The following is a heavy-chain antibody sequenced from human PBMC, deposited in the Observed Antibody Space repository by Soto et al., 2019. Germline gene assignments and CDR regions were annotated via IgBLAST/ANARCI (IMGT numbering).Heavy chain of an antibody. D-gene: IGHD4-17*01. CDR2: SRNKASKYTT. CDR1: GFTLSDHY. J-gene: IGHJ4*02. V-gene: IGHV3-72*01. CDR3: ARPHDDGWSGAYLDY. Sequence: EVQLVESGGGLVQPGGSLRLSCAASGFTLSDHYMDWVRQAPGKGLEWIGRSRNKASKYTTEYAASVRGRFTISRDESDNSLYLQMNSLNTEDTAVYYCARPHDDGWSGAYLDYWGQGNLVTVSS.